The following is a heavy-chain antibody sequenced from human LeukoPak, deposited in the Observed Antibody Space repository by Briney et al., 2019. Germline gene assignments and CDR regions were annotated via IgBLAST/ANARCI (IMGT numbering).Heavy chain of an antibody. V-gene: IGHV4-59*01. CDR2: IYYSGST. CDR3: ARVGGYSYGYWSIQPLYYFDY. CDR1: GGSISSYY. J-gene: IGHJ4*02. Sequence: PSETLSLTCTVSGGSISSYYWSWIRQPPGKGLEWIGYIYYSGSTNYNPSLKSRVTISVDTSKNQFSLKLSSVTAADTAVYYCARVGGYSYGYWSIQPLYYFDYWGQGTLVTVSS. D-gene: IGHD5-18*01.